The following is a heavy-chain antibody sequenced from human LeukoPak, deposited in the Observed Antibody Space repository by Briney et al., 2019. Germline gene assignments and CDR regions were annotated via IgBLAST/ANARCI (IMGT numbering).Heavy chain of an antibody. Sequence: RGSLRLSCAASGFTFSSYAMHWVRQAPGKGLEWVTIISYDGNNKYYADSVKGRFTISRDNSKNTLYLQMKSLRAEDTAVYYCAKGGGYEAQYYYYYLDVWGKGTTVTISS. CDR1: GFTFSSYA. V-gene: IGHV3-30*04. CDR2: ISYDGNNK. J-gene: IGHJ6*03. D-gene: IGHD5-12*01. CDR3: AKGGGYEAQYYYYYLDV.